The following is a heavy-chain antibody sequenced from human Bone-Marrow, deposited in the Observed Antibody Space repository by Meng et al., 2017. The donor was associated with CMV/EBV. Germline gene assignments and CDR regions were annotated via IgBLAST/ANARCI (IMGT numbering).Heavy chain of an antibody. J-gene: IGHJ4*02. V-gene: IGHV4-59*02. CDR2: IYYSGST. CDR1: GGSVRSYY. CDR3: ARDGGYDLG. D-gene: IGHD3-16*01. Sequence: SETLSLTCTVSGGSVRSYYWSWIRQPPGKGLEWIGNIYYSGSTNYNPSLKSRVTISRDNAKNSLYLQMNSLRAEDTAVYYCARDGGYDLGWGQGTLVTVSS.